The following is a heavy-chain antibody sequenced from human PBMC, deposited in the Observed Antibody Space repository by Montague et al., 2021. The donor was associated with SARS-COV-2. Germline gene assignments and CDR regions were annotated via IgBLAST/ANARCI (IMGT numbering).Heavy chain of an antibody. J-gene: IGHJ5*02. V-gene: IGHV4-34*01. Sequence: SETLSLTCSRLGSWYTGAHRTRIRQSSSRRLKSFGEVSHRGKTSYNPSLQSRLTMSVDTYKKQFSLRLSSVTAADTAVYFCAKGSHIYETRGLRTGWFDPWGQGTLVTVSS. CDR3: AKGSHIYETRGLRTGWFDP. D-gene: IGHD7-27*01. CDR2: VSHRGKT. CDR1: GSWYTGAH.